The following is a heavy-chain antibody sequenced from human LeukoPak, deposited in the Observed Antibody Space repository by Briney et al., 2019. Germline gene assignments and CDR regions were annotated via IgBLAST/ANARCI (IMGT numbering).Heavy chain of an antibody. Sequence: GGSLRLSCAASGFTFSSYDVHWVRQATGKGLEWVSAIGTAGDTYYPGSVKGRFTISRENAKNSLYLQMNSLRAGDTAVYYCARGLRYFDWLHANWYFDLWGRGTLVTVSS. D-gene: IGHD3-9*01. CDR3: ARGLRYFDWLHANWYFDL. J-gene: IGHJ2*01. CDR1: GFTFSSYD. V-gene: IGHV3-13*01. CDR2: IGTAGDT.